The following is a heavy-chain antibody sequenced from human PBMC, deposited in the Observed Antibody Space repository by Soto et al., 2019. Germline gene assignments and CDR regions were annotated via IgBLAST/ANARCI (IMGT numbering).Heavy chain of an antibody. D-gene: IGHD3-16*01. CDR2: IKQDGSEK. CDR1: GFTFSDYW. V-gene: IGHV3-7*01. Sequence: EVQLVESGGGLVQPGGSLRLSCAASGFTFSDYWMSWVRQAPGKGLEWVADIKQDGSEKHYVDSVKGRFTISRDNVKNSLYLQMNSLRAEDAAVYYCARDHTSPGITGDKWGQGTLVTVSS. CDR3: ARDHTSPGITGDK. J-gene: IGHJ4*02.